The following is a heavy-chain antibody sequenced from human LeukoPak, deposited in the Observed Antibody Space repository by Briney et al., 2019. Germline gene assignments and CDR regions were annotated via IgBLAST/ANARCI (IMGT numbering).Heavy chain of an antibody. D-gene: IGHD2-15*01. Sequence: PSETLSLTCTVSGGSISSRSYYWGWIRQSPGEGLEWIGSIYSSGSTYYSPSLRSRVTISVDTSKNQFSLKLSSVTAADTAVYYCARIVVADSDYWGQGTLVTVSS. CDR3: ARIVVADSDY. CDR1: GGSISSRSYY. CDR2: IYSSGST. J-gene: IGHJ4*02. V-gene: IGHV4-39*07.